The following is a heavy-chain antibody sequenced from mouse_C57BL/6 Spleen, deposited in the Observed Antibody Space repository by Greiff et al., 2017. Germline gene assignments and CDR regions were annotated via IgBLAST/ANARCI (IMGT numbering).Heavy chain of an antibody. CDR2: INPSNGGT. V-gene: IGHV1-53*01. CDR3: ARGGYSGPAWFAY. CDR1: GYTFTSYW. D-gene: IGHD1-2*01. Sequence: VQLQQSGTELVKPGASVKLSCKASGYTFTSYWMHWVKQRPGQGLEWIGNINPSNGGTNYNEKFKSKATLTVDKSSSTAYMQLSSLTSEDSAVYYCARGGYSGPAWFAYWGQGTLVTVSA. J-gene: IGHJ3*01.